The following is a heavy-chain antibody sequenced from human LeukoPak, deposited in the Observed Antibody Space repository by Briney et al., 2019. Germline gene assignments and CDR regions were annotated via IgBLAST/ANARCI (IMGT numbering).Heavy chain of an antibody. V-gene: IGHV4-39*07. J-gene: IGHJ5*02. CDR3: ARDKYYYGSGEGNWFDP. D-gene: IGHD3-10*01. CDR2: IYYSGTT. Sequence: SETLSLTCTVSGGSISSSSYYWGWIRQPPGKGLEWIGSIYYSGTTHYNPSLESRVTISVDTSKNQFSLKLSSVTAADTAVYYCARDKYYYGSGEGNWFDPWGQGTLVTVSS. CDR1: GGSISSSSYY.